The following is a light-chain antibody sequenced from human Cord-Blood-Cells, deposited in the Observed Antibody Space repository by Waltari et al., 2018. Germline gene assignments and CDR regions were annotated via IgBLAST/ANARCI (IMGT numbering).Light chain of an antibody. CDR2: LGS. J-gene: IGKJ2*01. V-gene: IGKV2-28*01. Sequence: DIVMTQSLLSLPVTPGEPVSISCRPSQSLLHSNGYNYLDWYLQKPGQSPQLLIYLGSNRASGVPDRFSGSGSGTDFTLKISRVEAEDVGVYYCMQALQTAYTFGQGTKLEIK. CDR1: QSLLHSNGYNY. CDR3: MQALQTAYT.